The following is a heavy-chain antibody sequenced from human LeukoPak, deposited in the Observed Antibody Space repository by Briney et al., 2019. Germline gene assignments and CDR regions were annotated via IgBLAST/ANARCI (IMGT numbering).Heavy chain of an antibody. J-gene: IGHJ3*02. V-gene: IGHV4-59*08. Sequence: PSETLSLTCTVSGGSISSYYWSWIRQPPGKGLEWIGYIYYSGSTNYSPSLKSRVTISVDTSKNQFSLKLSSVTAADTAVYYCARQAYCGGDCYPDFDIWGQGTMVTVSS. CDR2: IYYSGST. D-gene: IGHD2-21*02. CDR3: ARQAYCGGDCYPDFDI. CDR1: GGSISSYY.